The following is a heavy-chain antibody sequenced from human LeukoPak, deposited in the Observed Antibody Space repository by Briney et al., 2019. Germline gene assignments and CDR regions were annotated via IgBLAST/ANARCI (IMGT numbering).Heavy chain of an antibody. CDR2: ISSGGSYI. J-gene: IGHJ6*02. D-gene: IGHD6-13*01. CDR1: GFTFSSYS. V-gene: IGHV3-21*04. Sequence: GGSLRLSCAAPGFTFSSYSMNWVHQAPGKGLEWVSSISSGGSYIYYADSVKGRFTISRDNAKNSLYLQTNSLRAEDTAVYYCARSRGQQLKNGMDVWGQGTTVTVSS. CDR3: ARSRGQQLKNGMDV.